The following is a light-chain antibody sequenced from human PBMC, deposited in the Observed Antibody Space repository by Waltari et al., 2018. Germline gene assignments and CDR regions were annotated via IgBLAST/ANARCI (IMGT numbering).Light chain of an antibody. Sequence: EVVMTQSPATLSVSPGERATLSCRASHGISDNLAWYQQKPGQAPRLLIYGAFTRATGIPARFTGSGSGTELTLTINSLQSEDSAVYYCQQYNRWPPITFGQGTRLEIK. V-gene: IGKV3-15*01. CDR3: QQYNRWPPIT. CDR1: HGISDN. CDR2: GAF. J-gene: IGKJ5*01.